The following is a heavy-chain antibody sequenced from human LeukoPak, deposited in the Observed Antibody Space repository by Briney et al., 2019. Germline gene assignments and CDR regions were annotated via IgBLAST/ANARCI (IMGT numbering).Heavy chain of an antibody. J-gene: IGHJ4*02. D-gene: IGHD4-17*01. CDR1: GFTFSSYA. CDR3: ARNSLLGDKDYYFDY. Sequence: GGSLRLSCAASGFTFSSYAMSWVRQAPGKGLEWVAVISYDGSNKYYADSVKGRFTISRDNSKYTQYLQMNSLRAEDTAVYFCARNSLLGDKDYYFDYWGQGTLVTVSS. CDR2: ISYDGSNK. V-gene: IGHV3-30*04.